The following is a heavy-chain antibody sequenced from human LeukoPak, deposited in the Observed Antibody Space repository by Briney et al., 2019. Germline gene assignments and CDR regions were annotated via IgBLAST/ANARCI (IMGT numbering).Heavy chain of an antibody. CDR1: GFTFNRHV. J-gene: IGHJ6*03. Sequence: PGGALRLSCAASGFTFNRHVMHWVRPAPHKGLEGVACIRYDGSDNHYAASLQGRFPISRDDSQHPLHLQMNSLRREDTAVYYCASGSYYGSNICPLYSYYMDGWGKVTTV. V-gene: IGHV3-30*02. CDR2: IRYDGSDN. D-gene: IGHD5-12*01. CDR3: ASGSYYGSNICPLYSYYMDG.